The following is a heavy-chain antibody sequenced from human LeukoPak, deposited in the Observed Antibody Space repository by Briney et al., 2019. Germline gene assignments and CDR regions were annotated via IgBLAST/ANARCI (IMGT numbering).Heavy chain of an antibody. CDR2: IKQDGSEK. CDR1: GFTFSSYS. D-gene: IGHD5-12*01. Sequence: PGGSLRLSCAASGFTFSSYSMNWVRQAPGKGLEWVANIKQDGSEKYYVDSVKGRFTISRDNAKNSLYLQMNSLRAEDTAVYYCARGFMATIDYWGQGTLVTVSS. CDR3: ARGFMATIDY. V-gene: IGHV3-7*04. J-gene: IGHJ4*02.